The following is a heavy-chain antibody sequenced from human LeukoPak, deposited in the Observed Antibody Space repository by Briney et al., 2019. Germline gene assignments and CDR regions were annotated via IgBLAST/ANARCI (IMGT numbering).Heavy chain of an antibody. V-gene: IGHV3-30*02. J-gene: IGHJ5*02. CDR1: GFTFSNYG. CDR3: AKATTATTPYWFDP. D-gene: IGHD4-17*01. CDR2: IRSDGSNK. Sequence: GGSLRLSCAASGFTFSNYGMHWVRQAPGKWLEWVAVIRSDGSNKYYADSVKGRVTISRDNSKNTLYLQMNSLRAEDTAVYYCAKATTATTPYWFDPWGQGTLVTVSS.